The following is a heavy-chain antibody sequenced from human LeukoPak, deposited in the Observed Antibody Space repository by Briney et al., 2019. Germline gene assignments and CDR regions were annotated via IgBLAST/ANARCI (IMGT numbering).Heavy chain of an antibody. CDR2: IYSGGST. D-gene: IGHD6-6*01. V-gene: IGHV3-66*01. CDR3: ASPQGGSSAYYFDY. CDR1: GFTVSSNY. J-gene: IGHJ4*02. Sequence: GGSLRLSCTASGFTVSSNYMSWVRQAPGKGLEWVSVIYSGGSTYYADSVKGRFTISRDNSKNTLYLQMNSLRAEDTAVYYCASPQGGSSAYYFDYWGQGTLVTVSS.